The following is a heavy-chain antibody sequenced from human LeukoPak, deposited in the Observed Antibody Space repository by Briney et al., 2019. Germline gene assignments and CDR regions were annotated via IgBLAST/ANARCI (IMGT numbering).Heavy chain of an antibody. CDR1: GYTFTSYG. CDR3: ARALPHRRLMDTTMEQHWFDP. Sequence: ASVKVSCKASGYTFTSYGVSWVRQAPGQGLEGMGWISAYNGNTNYAQKLQGRVTMTTDTSTSTAYMELRSLRSEDTAVYYCARALPHRRLMDTTMEQHWFDPWGQGTLVTVSS. J-gene: IGHJ5*02. D-gene: IGHD5-18*01. CDR2: ISAYNGNT. V-gene: IGHV1-18*01.